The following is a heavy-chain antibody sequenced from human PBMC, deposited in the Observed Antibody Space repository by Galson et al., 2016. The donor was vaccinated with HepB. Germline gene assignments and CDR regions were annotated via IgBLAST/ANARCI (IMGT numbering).Heavy chain of an antibody. CDR2: ISSSSDII. V-gene: IGHV3-48*02. CDR3: ARNPEVNIILQH. J-gene: IGHJ1*01. CDR1: GFTFNTYG. D-gene: IGHD2/OR15-2a*01. Sequence: SLRLSCAASGFTFNTYGMNWVRQAPGKGLEWISFISSSSDIIHYADSVKGRVTISRDNAKNALYLQMNSLRDEDMAVYYCARNPEVNIILQHWGQGTLVTVSS.